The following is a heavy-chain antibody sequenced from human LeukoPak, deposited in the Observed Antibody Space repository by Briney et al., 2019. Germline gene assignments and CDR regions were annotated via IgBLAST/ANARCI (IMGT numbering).Heavy chain of an antibody. D-gene: IGHD6-19*01. Sequence: PGGSLRLSCAASGFTFSSYEMNWVRQAPGKGLEWVSYISSSGSTIYYADSVKGRFTISRDNAKNSLYLQMNSLRAEDTAVYYCARAPGQWLVPDAFDIWGQGTMGTVSS. CDR2: ISSSGSTI. CDR1: GFTFSSYE. CDR3: ARAPGQWLVPDAFDI. V-gene: IGHV3-48*03. J-gene: IGHJ3*02.